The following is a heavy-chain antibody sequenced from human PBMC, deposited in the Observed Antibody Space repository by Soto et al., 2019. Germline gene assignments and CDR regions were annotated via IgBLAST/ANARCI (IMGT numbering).Heavy chain of an antibody. D-gene: IGHD3-10*01. CDR2: IKQDGSEK. CDR3: ARDGYYYGSGSYYPLGMDV. J-gene: IGHJ6*02. Sequence: SLRLSCAASGFTFSNYWMSWVRQAPGRGLEWVANIKQDGSEKYYVDSVKGQFTISRDNAKNSLYLQMNSLRAEDTAVYYCARDGYYYGSGSYYPLGMDVWGQGTTVTVSS. CDR1: GFTFSNYW. V-gene: IGHV3-7*01.